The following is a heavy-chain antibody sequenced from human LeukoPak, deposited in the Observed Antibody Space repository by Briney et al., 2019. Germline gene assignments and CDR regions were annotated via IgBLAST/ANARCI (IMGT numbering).Heavy chain of an antibody. CDR2: ISSSSSYI. CDR3: ARHRRGVAAVYFDY. V-gene: IGHV3-21*03. Sequence: GGSLRLSCAASGFTFSSYSMNWVRQAPGKGLEWVSSISSSSSYIYYADSVKGRFTISRDNAKNSLYLQMNSLRAEDTAVYYCARHRRGVAAVYFDYWGQGTLVTVSS. D-gene: IGHD6-19*01. J-gene: IGHJ4*02. CDR1: GFTFSSYS.